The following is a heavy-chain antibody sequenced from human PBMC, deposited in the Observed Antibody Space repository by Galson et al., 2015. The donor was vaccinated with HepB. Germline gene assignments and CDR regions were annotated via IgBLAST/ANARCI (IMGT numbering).Heavy chain of an antibody. V-gene: IGHV3-48*02. Sequence: SLRLSCAASGFTISDYSMNWVRQAPGKGLEWVSYISSGSSTVHYVDSVKGRFTISRDNAKNSLYLQMNSLRDEDTAVYYCARDRVPGYYKRYDHYGMDVWGQGTTVTVSS. D-gene: IGHD3-9*01. CDR3: ARDRVPGYYKRYDHYGMDV. CDR2: ISSGSSTV. CDR1: GFTISDYS. J-gene: IGHJ6*02.